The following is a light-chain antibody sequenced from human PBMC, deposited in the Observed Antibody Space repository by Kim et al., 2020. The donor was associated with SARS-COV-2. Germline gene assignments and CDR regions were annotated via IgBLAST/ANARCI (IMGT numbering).Light chain of an antibody. Sequence: GQSNTISCTGTSSDVGGYNYVSWYQHHPGKAPKLMIYDVSKRPSGVCNRFSGSKSGNTASLTISGLQAEDAANYYCSSYTSSSTWVFGGGTQLTVL. CDR3: SSYTSSSTWV. V-gene: IGLV2-14*03. J-gene: IGLJ3*02. CDR1: SSDVGGYNY. CDR2: DVS.